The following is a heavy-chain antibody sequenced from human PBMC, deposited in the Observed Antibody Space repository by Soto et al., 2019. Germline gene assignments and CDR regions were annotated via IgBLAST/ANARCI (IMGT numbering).Heavy chain of an antibody. CDR3: ARAIATTGTNIDY. V-gene: IGHV3-33*01. D-gene: IGHD6-13*01. Sequence: GGSLRLSCAVSEFTFSSYGMHWVRQAPGKGLEWVAVIWSDGINKYYSDSVKGRFTISRDNSKNTLYLQMNSLRAEDTAVYYCARAIATTGTNIDYWGQGTLVTVSS. CDR1: EFTFSSYG. J-gene: IGHJ4*02. CDR2: IWSDGINK.